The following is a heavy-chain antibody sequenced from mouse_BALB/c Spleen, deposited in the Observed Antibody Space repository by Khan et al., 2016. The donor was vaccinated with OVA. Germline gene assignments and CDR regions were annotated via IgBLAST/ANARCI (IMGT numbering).Heavy chain of an antibody. CDR2: IYPGTDNT. D-gene: IGHD3-2*02. CDR1: GYIFTSYW. V-gene: IGHV1S132*01. CDR3: AREEALYYFDY. J-gene: IGHJ2*01. Sequence: VQLQESGAELVRPGASVKLSCKTSGYIFTSYWIHWVKQRSGQGLEWFARIYPGTDNTYYNEKLKDKVTLTADKSSSTVYMQLSSLKSEDSAVECCAREEALYYFDYWGQGTTLTVSS.